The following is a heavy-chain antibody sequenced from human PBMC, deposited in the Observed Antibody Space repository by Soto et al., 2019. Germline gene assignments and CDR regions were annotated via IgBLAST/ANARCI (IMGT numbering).Heavy chain of an antibody. CDR2: IKQDGSEK. CDR3: ALGLPFDY. V-gene: IGHV3-7*05. J-gene: IGHJ4*02. Sequence: GGSLRLSCAASGFTFSSFVMSWVRQAPGKGLEWVANIKQDGSEKYYVDSVKGRFTISRDNAKNSLYLQINNLRAEDTAVYYCALGLPFDYWGQGTLVTVSS. D-gene: IGHD4-17*01. CDR1: GFTFSSFV.